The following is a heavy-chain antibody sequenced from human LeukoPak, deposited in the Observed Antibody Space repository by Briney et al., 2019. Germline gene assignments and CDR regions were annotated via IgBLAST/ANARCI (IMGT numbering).Heavy chain of an antibody. CDR3: ARSGDPTAIDY. D-gene: IGHD2-21*02. CDR2: IYYSGST. Sequence: SETLSLTCTVSGGSISSYYWSWIRQPPGKGLEWIGYIYYSGSTNYNPSLKSRVTISVDTSKNQFSLKLSSVTAADTAVYYCARSGDPTAIDYWGQGTLVTVSS. CDR1: GGSISSYY. J-gene: IGHJ4*02. V-gene: IGHV4-59*08.